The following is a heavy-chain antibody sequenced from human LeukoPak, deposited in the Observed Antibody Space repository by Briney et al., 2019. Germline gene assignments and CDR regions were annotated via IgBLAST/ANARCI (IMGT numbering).Heavy chain of an antibody. Sequence: PRGSLRLSCAASGFTFSSKWMSWVRQAPGKGLEWVANIKYDGSEKYYVDSVKGRFTISRDNAKNSLYLQMNSLRAEDTAVYYCARDGSEEWPIGYWGQGTLVTVSS. V-gene: IGHV3-7*01. CDR3: ARDGSEEWPIGY. CDR1: GFTFSSKW. J-gene: IGHJ4*02. CDR2: IKYDGSEK. D-gene: IGHD3-10*01.